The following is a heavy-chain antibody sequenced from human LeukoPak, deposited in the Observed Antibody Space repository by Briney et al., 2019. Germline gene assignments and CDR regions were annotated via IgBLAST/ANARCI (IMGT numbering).Heavy chain of an antibody. CDR3: AKDGPIAVADHAEYFQH. D-gene: IGHD6-19*01. V-gene: IGHV3-23*01. CDR1: GFTFSSYA. J-gene: IGHJ1*01. CDR2: ISGSGGST. Sequence: PGGSLRLSCAASGFTFSSYAMSWVRQAPGKGLEWVSAISGSGGSTYYADSVKGRFTISRDNSKNTLYLQMNSLRAEDTAVYYCAKDGPIAVADHAEYFQHWGQGTLVTVSS.